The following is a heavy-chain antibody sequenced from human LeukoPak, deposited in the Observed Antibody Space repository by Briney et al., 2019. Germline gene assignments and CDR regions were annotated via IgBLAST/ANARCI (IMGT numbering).Heavy chain of an antibody. CDR1: GGSISSGDYY. D-gene: IGHD5-12*01. V-gene: IGHV4-30-4*01. CDR3: ARLDVVAANFDY. J-gene: IGHJ4*02. CDR2: IYYSGST. Sequence: SETLSLTCTVSGGSISSGDYYWSWIRQPPGKALEWIGYIYYSGSTYYNPSLKSRVTISVDTSKNQFSLKLSSVTAADTAVYYCARLDVVAANFDYWGQGTLVTVSS.